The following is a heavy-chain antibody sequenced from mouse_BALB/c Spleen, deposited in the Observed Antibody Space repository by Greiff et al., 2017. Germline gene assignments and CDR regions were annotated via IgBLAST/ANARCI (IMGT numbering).Heavy chain of an antibody. J-gene: IGHJ3*01. D-gene: IGHD2-4*01. CDR2: IDPENGNT. V-gene: IGHV14-1*02. Sequence: VQLKQSGAELVRPGALVKLSCTASGFNIKDYYMHWVKQRPEQGLVWIGWIDPENGNTIYDPKFQGKDSITADTSSNTAYLQLSSLTSEDTAVYYCARQSTMIKTGFAYWGQGTLVTVSA. CDR3: ARQSTMIKTGFAY. CDR1: GFNIKDYY.